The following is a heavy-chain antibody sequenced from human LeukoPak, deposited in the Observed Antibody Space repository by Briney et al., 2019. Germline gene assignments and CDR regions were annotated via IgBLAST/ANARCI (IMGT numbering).Heavy chain of an antibody. D-gene: IGHD2-15*01. CDR2: INGSSSDT. CDR3: ARRGTTYCTVDSCHPNWFDP. CDR1: GFAFSVYY. J-gene: IGHJ5*02. V-gene: IGHV3-11*03. Sequence: KPGGSLRLSCAASGFAFSVYYMTWIRQAPGRGLEWISYINGSSSDTNYADSVRGRFTISRDNAKNSLYLLMNSLRVEDTAVYYCARRGTTYCTVDSCHPNWFDPWGQGTLVTVSS.